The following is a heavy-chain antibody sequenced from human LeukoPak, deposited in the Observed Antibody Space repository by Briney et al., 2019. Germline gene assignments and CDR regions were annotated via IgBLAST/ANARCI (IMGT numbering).Heavy chain of an antibody. V-gene: IGHV4-30-2*01. D-gene: IGHD3-10*01. CDR1: GGSISSGGYY. J-gene: IGHJ4*02. CDR3: ARDQADYYGSGSYYKNY. CDR2: TYASGTT. Sequence: TLSLTCNVSGGSISSGGYYWTWIRQPPGKGLELIGFTYASGTTYYNPSLKKRVTISVHGSKNQFSLKLSSVTAADTAVYYCARDQADYYGSGSYYKNYWGQGTLVTVSS.